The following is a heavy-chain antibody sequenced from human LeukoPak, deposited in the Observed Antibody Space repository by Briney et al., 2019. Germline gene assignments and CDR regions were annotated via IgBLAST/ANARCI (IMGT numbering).Heavy chain of an antibody. J-gene: IGHJ6*03. CDR3: ARQYYYYYYMDV. CDR2: IYSGDFDT. CDR1: GYSFSSYW. V-gene: IGHV5-51*01. Sequence: GESLKISCKGSGYSFSSYWIGWVRQTPGKGLEWMGFIYSGDFDTRYSPSFQGRVTISADKSISTAYLQWSSLKASDTAMYNCARQYYYYYYMDVWGKGTTVTVSS.